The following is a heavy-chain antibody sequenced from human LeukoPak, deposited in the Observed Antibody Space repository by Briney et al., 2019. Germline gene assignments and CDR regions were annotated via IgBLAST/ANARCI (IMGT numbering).Heavy chain of an antibody. CDR2: INPSGGST. Sequence: GASVKVSCKASGYTFTSYYMHWVRQAPGQGLEWMGIINPSGGSTSYAQKFQGRVTMTRDMSTSTVYMELSSLRSEDTAVYCCARDRVRDIVVVPAALVYWGQGTLVSVSS. CDR1: GYTFTSYY. CDR3: ARDRVRDIVVVPAALVY. J-gene: IGHJ4*02. D-gene: IGHD2-2*01. V-gene: IGHV1-46*01.